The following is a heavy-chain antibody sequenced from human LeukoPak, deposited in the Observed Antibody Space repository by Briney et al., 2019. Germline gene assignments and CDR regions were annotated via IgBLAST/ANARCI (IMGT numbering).Heavy chain of an antibody. V-gene: IGHV3-74*01. D-gene: IGHD6-13*01. J-gene: IGHJ4*02. CDR1: GXTFSTYW. CDR2: IDTDGKST. CDR3: ARSPYSSSWYFDY. Sequence: GGSLRLSCAASGXTFSTYWVHWVRQAPGKGLVWVSRIDTDGKSTSYADSVKGRFTISRDNAKNALYLQMNSLRAEDTAVYYCARSPYSSSWYFDYWGQGTLVTVSS.